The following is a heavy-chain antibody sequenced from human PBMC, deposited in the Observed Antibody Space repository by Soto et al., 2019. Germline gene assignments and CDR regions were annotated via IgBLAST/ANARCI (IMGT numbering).Heavy chain of an antibody. V-gene: IGHV5-51*01. Sequence: GESLKISCKGSGYIFTNYWIGWVRQMPGKGLEWMGIIYPGDSDTRYSPSFQGQVTISADWSISTAYLQWSSLKASDTAMYYCARQGGCSSTSCYIPYYYYGMDVWGQGTTVTVSS. CDR3: ARQGGCSSTSCYIPYYYYGMDV. J-gene: IGHJ6*02. D-gene: IGHD2-2*02. CDR2: IYPGDSDT. CDR1: GYIFTNYW.